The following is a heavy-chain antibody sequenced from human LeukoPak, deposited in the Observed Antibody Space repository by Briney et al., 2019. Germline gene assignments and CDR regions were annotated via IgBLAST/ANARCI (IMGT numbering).Heavy chain of an antibody. Sequence: GSLRLSCAASGFTFSRHWMTWVRQAPGKGLEWVANIKHDGSEKNYVDSVKGRFTISRANSRNTVHLQIDSLRIEDTGVYYCARGSTAAAPGWVYWGHGTLVTVSS. J-gene: IGHJ4*01. CDR2: IKHDGSEK. V-gene: IGHV3-7*03. CDR3: ARGSTAAAPGWVY. D-gene: IGHD6-19*01. CDR1: GFTFSRHW.